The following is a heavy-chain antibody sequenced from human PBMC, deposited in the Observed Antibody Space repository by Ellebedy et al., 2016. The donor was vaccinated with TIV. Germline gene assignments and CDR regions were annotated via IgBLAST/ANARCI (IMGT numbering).Heavy chain of an antibody. CDR2: IKQDGSDK. V-gene: IGHV3-7*01. Sequence: GGSLRLXCAASGFTFSSYRMQWVRQAPGKGLEWVANIKQDGSDKYYVDSVKGRFTISRDNAKNSLYLQMNSLRAEDTAVYYCARRYFDLWGRGTLVTVSS. J-gene: IGHJ2*01. CDR3: ARRYFDL. CDR1: GFTFSSYR.